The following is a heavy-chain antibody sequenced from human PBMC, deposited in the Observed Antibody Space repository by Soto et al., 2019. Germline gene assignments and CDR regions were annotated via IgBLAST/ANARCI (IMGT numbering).Heavy chain of an antibody. Sequence: EVQLVESGGGLVQPGGSLRLSCTASGFTFSDHYMDWVRQAPGKGLEWVGRSRNKAKSYTTDYSASVKGRFTVSRDDSKKTLYLQMNSLKTEDTAGYYCSRRVDSDYWGQGTLVTVSS. CDR2: SRNKAKSYTT. CDR1: GFTFSDHY. J-gene: IGHJ4*02. D-gene: IGHD2-15*01. V-gene: IGHV3-72*01. CDR3: SRRVDSDY.